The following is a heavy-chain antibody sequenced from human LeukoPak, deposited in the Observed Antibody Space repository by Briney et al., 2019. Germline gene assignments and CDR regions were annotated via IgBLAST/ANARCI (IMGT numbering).Heavy chain of an antibody. J-gene: IGHJ6*03. V-gene: IGHV4-4*07. CDR3: AADSKGYYYYYMDV. CDR1: GGSISSYY. Sequence: PSETLSLTCTVSGGSISSYYWSWIRQPAGKGLEWIGRIYTSGSTNYNPSLKSRVTMSVDTSKNQFSLKLSSVTAADTAVYYCAADSKGYYYYYMDVWGKGTTVTISS. D-gene: IGHD3-22*01. CDR2: IYTSGST.